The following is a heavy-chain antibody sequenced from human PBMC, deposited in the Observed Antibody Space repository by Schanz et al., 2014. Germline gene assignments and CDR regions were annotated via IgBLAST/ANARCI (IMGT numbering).Heavy chain of an antibody. D-gene: IGHD2-2*01. V-gene: IGHV3-30*18. CDR1: GFIVSSTY. CDR3: AKDDQDCSSTSCYLWENYYMDV. CDR2: ISYDGSNK. Sequence: QVQLVESGGGLVQPGGSLRLSCAASGFIVSSTYMTWVRQAPGKGLEWEALISYDGSNKYYADSVKGRFTISRDSSKNTLYLQMNSLRAEDTAVYYCAKDDQDCSSTSCYLWENYYMDVWGKGTTVTVSS. J-gene: IGHJ6*03.